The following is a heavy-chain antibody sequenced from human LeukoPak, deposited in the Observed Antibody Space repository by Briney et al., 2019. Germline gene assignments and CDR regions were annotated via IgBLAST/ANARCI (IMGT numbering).Heavy chain of an antibody. CDR2: IYYSGST. CDR1: GGSFSGYY. D-gene: IGHD2-15*01. V-gene: IGHV4-34*01. CDR3: ARPHSFDP. Sequence: PSESLSLTCAVDGGSFSGYYWSWIRQPPEKGLEWIGSIYYSGSTYYNPSLKSRVTISVDTSKTQFSLKLSSVTAADTAVYYCARPHSFDPWGQGPLVTVPS. J-gene: IGHJ5*02.